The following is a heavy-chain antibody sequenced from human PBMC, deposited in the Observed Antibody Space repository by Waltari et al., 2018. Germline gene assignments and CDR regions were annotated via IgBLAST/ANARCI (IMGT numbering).Heavy chain of an antibody. CDR1: GGSISRSSSY. D-gene: IGHD5-12*01. CDR3: ARHWKKSGYRFDP. Sequence: QLQLQESGPGLVKPSETLSLTCTVSGGSISRSSSYWGWIRQSPGKGLEWIGSIYYSGSTDYNPTLESRVTISGDTPKNQFSLKLSSVTAADTAVYYCARHWKKSGYRFDPWGQGTLVTVSS. CDR2: IYYSGST. V-gene: IGHV4-39*01. J-gene: IGHJ5*02.